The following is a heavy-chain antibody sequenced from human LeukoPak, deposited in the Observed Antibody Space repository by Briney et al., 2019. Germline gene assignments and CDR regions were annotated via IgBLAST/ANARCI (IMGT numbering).Heavy chain of an antibody. J-gene: IGHJ2*01. D-gene: IGHD2-2*01. CDR3: ARIKGVVVPAAIVFDL. CDR1: GGSFSGYY. Sequence: SETLSLTCAVYGGSFSGYYWSWIRQPPGKGLEWIGEINHSGSTNYNPSLKSRVTISVDTSKNQFSLKLSSVTAADTDVYYCARIKGVVVPAAIVFDLWGRGTLVTVSS. CDR2: INHSGST. V-gene: IGHV4-34*01.